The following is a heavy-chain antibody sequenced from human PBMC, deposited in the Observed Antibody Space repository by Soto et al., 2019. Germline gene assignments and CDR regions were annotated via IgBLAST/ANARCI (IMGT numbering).Heavy chain of an antibody. Sequence: QVQLVQSGAEVKKPGASVKVSCKASGYTFSGYYMHWVRQAPGQGLEWMGWINPNSGGTNYVQKFQGRVTMTRDTSISTVYMEMSRLXSXXXAVYYCARGGYSSGXGYNYGMDVWGQGTTVTVSS. D-gene: IGHD6-19*01. CDR2: INPNSGGT. CDR1: GYTFSGYY. V-gene: IGHV1-2*02. J-gene: IGHJ6*02. CDR3: ARGGYSSGXGYNYGMDV.